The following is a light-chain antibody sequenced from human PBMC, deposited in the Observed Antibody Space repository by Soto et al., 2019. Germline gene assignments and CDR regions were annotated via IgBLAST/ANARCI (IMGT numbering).Light chain of an antibody. CDR2: ENN. CDR3: ATWDDSLTGPV. V-gene: IGLV1-47*01. CDR1: RSNIGINF. J-gene: IGLJ3*02. Sequence: QPVLTQPPSASGTPGQRVTISCSGSRSNIGINFVDWYQQVPGTAPKLLIYENNQRPSGVPDRFSGSKSGTSASLAISGLRSDDEADYYCATWDDSLTGPVFGGGTKLTVL.